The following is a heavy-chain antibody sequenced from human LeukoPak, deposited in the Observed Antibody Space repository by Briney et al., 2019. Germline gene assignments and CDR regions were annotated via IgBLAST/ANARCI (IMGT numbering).Heavy chain of an antibody. Sequence: ASVTVSCKASGYTFTSYGISWVRQAPGQGLEWMGWISAYNGNTNYAQTLQGRVTMTTDTSTSTAYMELRSLRSDDTAVYYCARERAVLYAFDIWGQGTMVTVSS. J-gene: IGHJ3*02. CDR2: ISAYNGNT. V-gene: IGHV1-18*01. CDR3: ARERAVLYAFDI. CDR1: GYTFTSYG.